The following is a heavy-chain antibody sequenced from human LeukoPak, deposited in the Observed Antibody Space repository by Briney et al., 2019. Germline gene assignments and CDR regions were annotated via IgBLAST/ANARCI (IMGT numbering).Heavy chain of an antibody. V-gene: IGHV1-3*01. Sequence: GASVKVSCKASGYTFTSYAMHWVRQAPGQRLEWMGWINAGNGNTKYSQKFQGRVTITRDTSASTAYMELSSLRSEDTAVYYCARDRFSSGWYGPWGYWGQGTLVTVSS. CDR3: ARDRFSSGWYGPWGY. CDR2: INAGNGNT. J-gene: IGHJ4*02. CDR1: GYTFTSYA. D-gene: IGHD6-19*01.